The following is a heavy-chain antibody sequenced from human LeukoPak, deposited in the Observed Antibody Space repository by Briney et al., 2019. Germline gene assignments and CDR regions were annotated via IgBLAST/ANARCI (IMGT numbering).Heavy chain of an antibody. V-gene: IGHV3-21*01. D-gene: IGHD3-9*01. CDR1: GFTLTSLA. CDR2: SGTRSGTK. CDR3: ARGHYDVLASSYKWTPDY. Sequence: GGSLRPSCAASGFTLTSLAMHWVRQAPGKGLEWVSSSGTRSGTKYYADSVRGRFTISRDNAKNSLSLQLSSLRVEDTAIYYCARGHYDVLASSYKWTPDYWGQGTLVTVSS. J-gene: IGHJ4*02.